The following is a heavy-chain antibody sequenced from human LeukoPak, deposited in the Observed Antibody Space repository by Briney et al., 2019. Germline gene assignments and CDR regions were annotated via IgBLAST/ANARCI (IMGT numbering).Heavy chain of an antibody. D-gene: IGHD5-12*01. CDR3: AKSYNGYESKPDY. J-gene: IGHJ4*02. V-gene: IGHV3-23*01. CDR2: ISNSGGRT. Sequence: GGSLRLSCAASGFTFSSYAMSWVRQAPGKGLEWVSSISNSGGRTFYTDSVKGRFTISRDNSKITLYLQMNSLRAEDTAVYYCAKSYNGYESKPDYWGQGTLVTFSS. CDR1: GFTFSSYA.